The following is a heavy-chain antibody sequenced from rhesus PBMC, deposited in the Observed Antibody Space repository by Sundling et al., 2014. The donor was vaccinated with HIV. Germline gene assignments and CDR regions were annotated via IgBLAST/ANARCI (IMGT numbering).Heavy chain of an antibody. CDR1: GGSVSDYYY. CDR2: IYGNSAST. V-gene: IGHV4S9*01. J-gene: IGHJ4*01. D-gene: IGHD3-22*01. CDR3: ARLIISYFDY. Sequence: QVQLQESGPGPVKPSETLSLTCAVSGGSVSDYYYWNWIRQPPGKGLEWIGSIYGNSASTYYNPSLKSRVTLSVDTSKNQLSLELTSVTAADTAVYYCARLIISYFDYWGQGVLLTVSS.